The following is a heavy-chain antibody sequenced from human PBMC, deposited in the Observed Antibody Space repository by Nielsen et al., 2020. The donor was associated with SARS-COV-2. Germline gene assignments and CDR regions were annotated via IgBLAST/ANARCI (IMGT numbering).Heavy chain of an antibody. Sequence: SVKVSCKVSGYTLTELSMHWVRQAPGKGLEWMGGIIPIFGTTNYAQNFQGRVTITADESTSTAYMELSSLRSDDTAVYYCTAFPIAQPNRLDPWGQGTLVTVSS. CDR1: GYTLTELS. J-gene: IGHJ5*02. V-gene: IGHV1-69*13. D-gene: IGHD2-2*01. CDR2: IIPIFGTT. CDR3: TAFPIAQPNRLDP.